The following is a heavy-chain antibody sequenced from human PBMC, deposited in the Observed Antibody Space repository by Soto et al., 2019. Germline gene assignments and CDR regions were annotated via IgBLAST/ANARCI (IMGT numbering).Heavy chain of an antibody. V-gene: IGHV3-33*01. J-gene: IGHJ3*02. Sequence: GGSLRLSCAASGFTFSSYGMHWVRQAPGKGLEWVAVIWYDGSNKYYADSVKGRFTISRDNSKNTLYLQMNSLRAEDTAVYYCARDPSSTSCYGDCYDAFDIWGQGTMVTVSS. D-gene: IGHD2-2*01. CDR3: ARDPSSTSCYGDCYDAFDI. CDR2: IWYDGSNK. CDR1: GFTFSSYG.